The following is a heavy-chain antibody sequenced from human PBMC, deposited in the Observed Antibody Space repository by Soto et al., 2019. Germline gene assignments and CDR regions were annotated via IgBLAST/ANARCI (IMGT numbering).Heavy chain of an antibody. CDR2: IHFRGTT. J-gene: IGHJ4*02. CDR1: GGSITSHPHY. D-gene: IGHD4-17*01. CDR3: ATYDYSDFYFDQ. Sequence: QVQLQESGPGLVKPSQTLSLTCNVSGGSITSHPHYWSWIRQHPGKGLEWIGNIHFRGTTYYHPSLESRVFISVDTSQHQLSLRLTSVTAADTAVYCCATYDYSDFYFDQCGQGTLVSVSS. V-gene: IGHV4-31*03.